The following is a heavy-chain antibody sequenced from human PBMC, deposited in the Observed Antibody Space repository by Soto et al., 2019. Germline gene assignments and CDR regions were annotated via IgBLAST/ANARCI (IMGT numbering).Heavy chain of an antibody. CDR3: ARGGMVIIPTATAFDY. V-gene: IGHV4-4*07. D-gene: IGHD1-1*01. CDR2: IYTSGST. Sequence: PSETLSLTCTFSGGSISSYYWSWIRQPAGKGLEWIGRIYTSGSTNYNPSLKSRVTMSVDTSKNQFSLKLTSVTAADTATYYCARGGMVIIPTATAFDYRGQGTLVTVSS. CDR1: GGSISSYY. J-gene: IGHJ4*02.